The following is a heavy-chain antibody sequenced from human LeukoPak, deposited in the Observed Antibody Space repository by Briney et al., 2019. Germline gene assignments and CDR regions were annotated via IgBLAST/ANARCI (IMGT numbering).Heavy chain of an antibody. Sequence: ASVKVSCKASGGTFSSYAISWVRQAPGQGLEWMGGIIPIFGTANYAQKFQGRVTITADESTSTAYMELSSLRSEDTAVYYCARDRGVGSMDYYYGMDVWDQGTTVTVSS. D-gene: IGHD3-10*01. J-gene: IGHJ6*02. CDR2: IIPIFGTA. CDR3: ARDRGVGSMDYYYGMDV. CDR1: GGTFSSYA. V-gene: IGHV1-69*13.